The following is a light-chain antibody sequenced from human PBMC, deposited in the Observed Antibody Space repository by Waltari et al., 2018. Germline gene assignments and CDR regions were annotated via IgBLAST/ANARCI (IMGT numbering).Light chain of an antibody. CDR1: PSILTW. CDR3: QQYNTYSPGPT. CDR2: KAS. V-gene: IGKV1-5*03. J-gene: IGKJ4*01. Sequence: DIQMTQSPSTLSASVGDRVTITCRASPSILTWLAWYQQKPGKAPRLLMYKASSLQSGVPSRFSGSGSGTEFTLTISSLQPDDFATYYCQQYNTYSPGPTFGGGTKVEIK.